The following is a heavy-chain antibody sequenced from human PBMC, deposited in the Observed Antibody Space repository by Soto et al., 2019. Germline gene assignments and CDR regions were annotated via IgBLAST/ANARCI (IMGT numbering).Heavy chain of an antibody. CDR3: ARQRREYYFDY. D-gene: IGHD3-10*01. CDR1: GGSISSSSYY. V-gene: IGHV4-39*01. CDR2: VYYSGST. J-gene: IGHJ4*02. Sequence: SETLSLTCGVSGGSISSSSYYWGWIRQPPGKGLEWIGTVYYSGSTYYNPSLKSRVTTSVDTSKNQFSLKLTSVTAADTAVYYCARQRREYYFDYWGQGTLVTVS.